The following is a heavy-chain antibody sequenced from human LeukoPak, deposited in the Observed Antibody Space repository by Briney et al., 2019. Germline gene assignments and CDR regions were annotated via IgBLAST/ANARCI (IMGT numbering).Heavy chain of an antibody. CDR3: ARVKEGATFYYYAMDV. CDR2: INHSGST. J-gene: IGHJ6*02. V-gene: IGHV4-34*01. Sequence: PSETLSLTCAVYGGSFSGYYWSWIRQPPGKGLEWIGEINHSGSTNYNPSLKSRVTISVDTSKNQFSLNLSSVTAADTAVYYCARVKEGATFYYYAMDVWGQGTTVTVSS. CDR1: GGSFSGYY. D-gene: IGHD1-26*01.